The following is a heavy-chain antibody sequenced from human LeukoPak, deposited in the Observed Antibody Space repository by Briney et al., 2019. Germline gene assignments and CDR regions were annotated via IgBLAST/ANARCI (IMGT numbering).Heavy chain of an antibody. J-gene: IGHJ4*02. CDR2: VNPSGGST. V-gene: IGHV1-46*01. D-gene: IGHD3-3*01. CDR1: GYIFSSYY. Sequence: ASVKVSCKASGYIFSSYYMHWVRQAPGQGLEWMGIVNPSGGSTNYAQKFQGRVTMTRDTSTSTVYMELSSLRSDDTAVYYCARSYYDFWSGYYEGLFDYWGQGTLVTVSS. CDR3: ARSYYDFWSGYYEGLFDY.